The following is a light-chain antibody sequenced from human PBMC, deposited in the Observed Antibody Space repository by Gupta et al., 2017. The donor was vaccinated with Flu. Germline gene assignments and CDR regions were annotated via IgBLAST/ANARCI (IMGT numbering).Light chain of an antibody. Sequence: IQMTQSPFSLSASVGDRVTITCRASQSISTYLNWYQQKPGKAPKLLIYLASSLQSGIPSRFSGSGFGTYFTLTISSRQPEDFATYYCQHSDSNSLYTFGQGTKMEI. CDR1: QSISTY. CDR2: LAS. CDR3: QHSDSNSLYT. J-gene: IGKJ2*01. V-gene: IGKV1-39*01.